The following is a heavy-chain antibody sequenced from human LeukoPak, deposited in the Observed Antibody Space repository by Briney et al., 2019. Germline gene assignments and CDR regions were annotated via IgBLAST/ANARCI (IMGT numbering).Heavy chain of an antibody. V-gene: IGHV4-34*09. Sequence: SETLSLTCAVYGGSFSGYYWSWIRQPPGKGLEWIGEINHSGSTYYNPSLQSRVTISVDTSENQFSLKLSSVTAADTGVYYCARAFYDLLTGSIGYYFDYWGQGTLVTVSS. CDR1: GGSFSGYY. D-gene: IGHD3-9*01. CDR2: INHSGST. CDR3: ARAFYDLLTGSIGYYFDY. J-gene: IGHJ4*02.